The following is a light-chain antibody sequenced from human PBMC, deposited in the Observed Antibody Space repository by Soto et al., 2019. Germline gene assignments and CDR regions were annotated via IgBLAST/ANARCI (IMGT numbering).Light chain of an antibody. Sequence: DIQMTQSPSSLSASVGDRVTIICRASQRISYYLNWYQHKPGKAPKLLIYAASSLQSRVPSRFSGSGSGTDFTLTISSLQPEDFATYYWQQSYSTPQTFGQGTKLEIK. CDR2: AAS. J-gene: IGKJ2*01. CDR1: QRISYY. V-gene: IGKV1-39*01. CDR3: QQSYSTPQT.